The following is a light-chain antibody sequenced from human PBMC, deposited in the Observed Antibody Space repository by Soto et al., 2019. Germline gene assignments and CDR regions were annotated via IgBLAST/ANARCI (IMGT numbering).Light chain of an antibody. CDR2: DAY. J-gene: IGKJ2*01. CDR3: QQRSNGPQT. V-gene: IGKV3-11*01. Sequence: EIVLTQSPATLSLSPGERATLSCRASQSVSSYLAWYQQKPGQAPRLLIYDAYNRATGIPARFSGSGSGTDFTLTISSLEPEDFAVYYCQQRSNGPQTFGQGTKLEIK. CDR1: QSVSSY.